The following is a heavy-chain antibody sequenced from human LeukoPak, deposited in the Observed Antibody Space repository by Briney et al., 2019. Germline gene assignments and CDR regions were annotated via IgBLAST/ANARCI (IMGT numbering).Heavy chain of an antibody. D-gene: IGHD5-12*01. CDR3: AREYSASEH. V-gene: IGHV1-2*02. CDR2: INPNSGGT. CDR1: GYTFTVYY. Sequence: ASVKVSCKASGYTFTVYYIHWVRQASGQGLEWVGWINPNSGGTNYAQKFQGRVTMTSDASISTAYMELSWLTSDDTARYYCAREYSASEHWGQGTLVTVSS. J-gene: IGHJ4*02.